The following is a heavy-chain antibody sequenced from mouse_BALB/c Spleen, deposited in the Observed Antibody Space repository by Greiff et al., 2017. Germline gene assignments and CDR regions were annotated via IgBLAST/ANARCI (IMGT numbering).Heavy chain of an antibody. J-gene: IGHJ3*01. Sequence: EVMLVESGGGLVKPGGSLKLSCAASGFTFSSYAMSWVRQTPEKRLEWVASISSGGSTYYSDSVKGRFTISRDNARNILYLQMSSLRSEDTAMYYCARGEGFAYWGQGTLVTVSA. CDR3: ARGEGFAY. V-gene: IGHV5-6-5*01. CDR1: GFTFSSYA. CDR2: ISSGGST. D-gene: IGHD3-3*01.